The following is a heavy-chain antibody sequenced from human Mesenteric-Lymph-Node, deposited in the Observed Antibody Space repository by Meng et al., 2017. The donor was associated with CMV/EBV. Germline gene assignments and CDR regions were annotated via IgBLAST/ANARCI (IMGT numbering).Heavy chain of an antibody. Sequence: GSLRLSCTVSGGSISSSSYYWGWIRQPPGKGLEWIGSIYYSGSTYYNPSLKSRVTISVDTSKNQFSLKLSSVTAADTAVYYCARVQVPIFGWFDPWGQGTLVTVSS. CDR2: IYYSGST. V-gene: IGHV4-39*01. J-gene: IGHJ5*02. CDR1: GGSISSSSYY. CDR3: ARVQVPIFGWFDP. D-gene: IGHD3-3*01.